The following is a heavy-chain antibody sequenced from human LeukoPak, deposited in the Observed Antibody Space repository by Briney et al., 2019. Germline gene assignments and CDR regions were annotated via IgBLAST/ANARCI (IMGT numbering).Heavy chain of an antibody. D-gene: IGHD3-10*01. CDR2: ISSGVDYT. CDR1: GLLSNTYA. Sequence: PGGSLRLSCAASGLLSNTYAMSWVRQARGKGLEWVSGISSGVDYTYYADSVTGRFTISRDKSRNTLYLQMSSLKVDDTAVYYSVTDLRAGNYYARGLSGLWGRGTLVTVSS. J-gene: IGHJ4*02. CDR3: VTDLRAGNYYARGLSGL. V-gene: IGHV3-23*01.